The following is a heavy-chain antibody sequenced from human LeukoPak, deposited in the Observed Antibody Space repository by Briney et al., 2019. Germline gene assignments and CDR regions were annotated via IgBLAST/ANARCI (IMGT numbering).Heavy chain of an antibody. D-gene: IGHD3-22*01. Sequence: RPSETLSLTCAVTGNSISSGYYWGWIRQPPGKGLEWIGSIYHSGSTYYNPSLESRVTISVDTSKNRFSLKLGSVTAADTAVYYCAGQHDSNGYYFYWGQGTLVTVSS. J-gene: IGHJ4*02. CDR3: AGQHDSNGYYFY. CDR1: GNSISSGYY. V-gene: IGHV4-38-2*01. CDR2: IYHSGST.